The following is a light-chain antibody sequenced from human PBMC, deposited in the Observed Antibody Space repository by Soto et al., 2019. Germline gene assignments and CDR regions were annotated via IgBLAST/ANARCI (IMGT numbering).Light chain of an antibody. V-gene: IGKV3-20*01. J-gene: IGKJ2*01. CDR2: GAS. CDR1: HSVSSSY. Sequence: EIVLTQSPGTLSLSPGERATLSCRASHSVSSSYLAWYQQKLGQAPRLLIYGASSRATGIPDRFSGSGSGTDFTLTISRLEPEDYAVYYCQQYGTSPHTFGQGTKLEIK. CDR3: QQYGTSPHT.